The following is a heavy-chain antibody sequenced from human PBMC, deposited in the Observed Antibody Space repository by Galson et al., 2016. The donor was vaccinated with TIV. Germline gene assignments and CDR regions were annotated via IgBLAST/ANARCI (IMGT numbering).Heavy chain of an antibody. Sequence: SLRLSCAASGFTFSSYDMHWVRQVTGKGLEWVSGIGTAGATYYPGSVKGQFTISRENAKNSLYLQMNSLRAGDTAVYYCARGAGGSYSWAYYYFYGMDVWGQGTTVTVSS. J-gene: IGHJ6*02. CDR1: GFTFSSYD. D-gene: IGHD1-26*01. CDR2: IGTAGAT. V-gene: IGHV3-13*01. CDR3: ARGAGGSYSWAYYYFYGMDV.